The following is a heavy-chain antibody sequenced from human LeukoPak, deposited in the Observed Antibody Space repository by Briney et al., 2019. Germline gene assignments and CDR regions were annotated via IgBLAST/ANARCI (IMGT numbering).Heavy chain of an antibody. Sequence: GGSLRLSCAASGFTFSSYWMHWVRQAPGKGLVWVSRIISDGSTNYADSVKGRFTISRDNTKNTVSLQMNSLRAEDTGVYYCARAPSEIGGYYPEYFRHWGQGTLVTASS. CDR3: ARAPSEIGGYYPEYFRH. CDR1: GFTFSSYW. CDR2: IISDGST. V-gene: IGHV3-74*01. J-gene: IGHJ1*01. D-gene: IGHD3-22*01.